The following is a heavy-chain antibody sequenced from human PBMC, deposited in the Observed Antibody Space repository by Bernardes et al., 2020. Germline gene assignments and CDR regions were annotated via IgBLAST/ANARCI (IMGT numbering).Heavy chain of an antibody. Sequence: ASVKVSCRASEYTFTSYDINWVRQATGQGLEWMGWMNPNSGTTGYAQKFQGRVTLTKNTSISTAYMELSSLRSEDTAVYYCARGPTWTGYYYYFDYWGQGTLVTVSS. CDR3: ARGPTWTGYYYYFDY. CDR2: MNPNSGTT. CDR1: EYTFTSYD. D-gene: IGHD3-3*01. V-gene: IGHV1-8*01. J-gene: IGHJ4*02.